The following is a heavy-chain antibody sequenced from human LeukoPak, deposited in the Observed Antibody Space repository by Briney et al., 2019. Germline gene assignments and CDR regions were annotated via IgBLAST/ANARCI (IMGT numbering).Heavy chain of an antibody. D-gene: IGHD3-22*01. V-gene: IGHV7-4-1*02. CDR1: GYIFTSYA. Sequence: ASVKVSCKASGYIFTSYAMHWVRQAPGQRFEWMGWIDTNTGSPTYAQGLTGRFVFSLDTSVSTAFLQINSLEAEDAALYFCVRGIDTTSYFNYWGQGTLVTVSS. J-gene: IGHJ4*02. CDR3: VRGIDTTSYFNY. CDR2: IDTNTGSP.